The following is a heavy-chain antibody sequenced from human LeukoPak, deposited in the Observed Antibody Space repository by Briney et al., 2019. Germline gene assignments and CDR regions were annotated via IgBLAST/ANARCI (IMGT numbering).Heavy chain of an antibody. CDR3: ARDHGSYYGSSWFDP. D-gene: IGHD1-26*01. V-gene: IGHV1-18*01. CDR2: ISAYNGNT. CDR1: GYTFTSYG. J-gene: IGHJ5*02. Sequence: GASVKVSCKASGYTFTSYGISWVRQAPGRGLEWMGWISAYNGNTNYAQKLQGRVTMTTDTSTSTAYMELRSLRSDDTAVYYCARDHGSYYGSSWFDPWGQGTLVTVSS.